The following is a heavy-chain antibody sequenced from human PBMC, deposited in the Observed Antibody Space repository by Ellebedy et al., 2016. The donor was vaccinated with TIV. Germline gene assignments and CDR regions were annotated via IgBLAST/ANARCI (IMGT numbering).Heavy chain of an antibody. D-gene: IGHD2-15*01. V-gene: IGHV4-4*08. CDR2: ISNRGST. CDR3: ARPQRYCSGTGCRSHFDF. J-gene: IGHJ4*02. Sequence: SETLSLTCTVSGASITTYWWTWIRQPPGKGLEWIGYISNRGSTNYNPSLKSRVTISVDTSKKQFSLKLRSVTAADTAVYFCARPQRYCSGTGCRSHFDFWGQGTLVTVSS. CDR1: GASITTYW.